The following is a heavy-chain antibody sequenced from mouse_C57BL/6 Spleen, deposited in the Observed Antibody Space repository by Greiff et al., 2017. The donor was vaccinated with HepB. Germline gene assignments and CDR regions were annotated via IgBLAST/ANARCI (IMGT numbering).Heavy chain of an antibody. CDR3: TRSPFTTVVAPYFDY. CDR2: IDPETGGT. V-gene: IGHV1-15*01. D-gene: IGHD1-1*01. Sequence: VQLVESGAELVRPGASVTLSCKASGYTFTDYEMHWVKQIPVHGLEWIGAIDPETGGTAYNQKFKGKAILTADKSSSTAYMELRSLTSEDSAVYYCTRSPFTTVVAPYFDYWGQGTTLTVSS. J-gene: IGHJ2*01. CDR1: GYTFTDYE.